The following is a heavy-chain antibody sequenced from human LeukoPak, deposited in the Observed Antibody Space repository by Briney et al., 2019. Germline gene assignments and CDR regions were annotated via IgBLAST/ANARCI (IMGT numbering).Heavy chain of an antibody. J-gene: IGHJ4*02. CDR2: INPNSGGT. CDR1: GYTFTGYY. Sequence: ASVKVSCKASGYTFTGYYMHWVRQAPGQGPEWMGWINPNSGGTNYAQKFQGRVTMTRDTSISTAYMELSRLRSDDTAVYYCARVISRWFGELSLNYWGQGTLVTVSS. V-gene: IGHV1-2*02. CDR3: ARVISRWFGELSLNY. D-gene: IGHD3-10*01.